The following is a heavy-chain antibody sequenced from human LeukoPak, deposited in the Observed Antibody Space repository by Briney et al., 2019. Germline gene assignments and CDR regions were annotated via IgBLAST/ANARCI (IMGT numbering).Heavy chain of an antibody. CDR3: AREEYSSGWYRGGWFDP. V-gene: IGHV1-2*02. Sequence: ASVKVSCKASGYIFTGYYMHWLRQTPGQGLEWMGWIDPESGDTNYAQKFQDKITMTRDTYMKTGYMELSNLRYDDTAVYYCAREEYSSGWYRGGWFDPWGQGTQVTVSS. CDR1: GYIFTGYY. D-gene: IGHD6-19*01. CDR2: IDPESGDT. J-gene: IGHJ5*02.